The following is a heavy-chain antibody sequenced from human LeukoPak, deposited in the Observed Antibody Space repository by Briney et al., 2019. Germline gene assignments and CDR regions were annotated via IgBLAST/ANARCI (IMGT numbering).Heavy chain of an antibody. CDR2: ISYDGSNK. CDR3: AKGRRVAATPSPYY. V-gene: IGHV3-30*18. J-gene: IGHJ4*02. D-gene: IGHD2-15*01. CDR1: GFTFSRYG. Sequence: GGSLRLSCAASGFTFSRYGMHWVRQAPGKGLEWVAVISYDGSNKYYADSVKGRFTISRDNSKNTLYLQMNSLRAEDTAVYYCAKGRRVAATPSPYYWGQGTLVTVSS.